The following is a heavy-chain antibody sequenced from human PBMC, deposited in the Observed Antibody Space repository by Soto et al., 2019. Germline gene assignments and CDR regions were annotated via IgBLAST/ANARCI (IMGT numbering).Heavy chain of an antibody. CDR2: IWYDGSNK. V-gene: IGHV3-33*01. D-gene: IGHD3-10*01. Sequence: GGSLRLSCAASGFTFSSYGMHWVRQAPGKGLEWVAVIWYDGSNKYYADSVKGRFTISRDNSKNTLYLQMNSLRAEDTAVYYCARDYYGSGSYSPYYYYGMDVWGQGTTVTVSS. CDR1: GFTFSSYG. J-gene: IGHJ6*02. CDR3: ARDYYGSGSYSPYYYYGMDV.